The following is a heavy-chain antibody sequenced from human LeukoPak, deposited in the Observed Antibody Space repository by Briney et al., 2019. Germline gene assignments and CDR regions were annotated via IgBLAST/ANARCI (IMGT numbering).Heavy chain of an antibody. CDR3: VRQPPGVYDTTQNWFDP. CDR2: IAPSDSYT. V-gene: IGHV5-10-1*01. Sequence: GESLRISCKISGYSFPSYSITWVRQVPGKGLEWMGRIAPSDSYTNYNPSFEGHVTMSVEKSITTVYLQWSSLKASDTAMYYCVRQPPGVYDTTQNWFDPWGQGTLVTVSS. CDR1: GYSFPSYS. D-gene: IGHD3-22*01. J-gene: IGHJ5*02.